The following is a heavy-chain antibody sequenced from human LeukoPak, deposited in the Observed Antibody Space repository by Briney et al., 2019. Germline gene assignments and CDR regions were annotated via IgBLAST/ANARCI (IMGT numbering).Heavy chain of an antibody. CDR2: IYPGDSDN. J-gene: IGHJ5*02. V-gene: IGHV5-51*01. Sequence: GGSREISCKGSGCHFTSYWIGGVRQLPGKGLEWMGIIYPGDSDNRYSTSFKGQVTISADKSISPSYLQWSTLKASDTAMYYCASLQGRRYNWFDPWGQGTLVTVSS. CDR1: GCHFTSYW. CDR3: ASLQGRRYNWFDP. D-gene: IGHD4-17*01.